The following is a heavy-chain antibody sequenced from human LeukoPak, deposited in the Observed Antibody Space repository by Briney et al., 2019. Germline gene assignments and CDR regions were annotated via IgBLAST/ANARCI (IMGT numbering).Heavy chain of an antibody. V-gene: IGHV1-18*04. CDR3: ARAGYDYGDYADY. J-gene: IGHJ4*02. CDR2: ISAYNGNT. CDR1: GYTFTGYY. D-gene: IGHD4-17*01. Sequence: ASVKVSCKAAGYTFTGYYMFWVRQAPGQGLEWMGWISAYNGNTNYAQKLQGRVTMTTDTSTSTAYMELRSLRSDDTAVYYCARAGYDYGDYADYWGQGTLVTVSS.